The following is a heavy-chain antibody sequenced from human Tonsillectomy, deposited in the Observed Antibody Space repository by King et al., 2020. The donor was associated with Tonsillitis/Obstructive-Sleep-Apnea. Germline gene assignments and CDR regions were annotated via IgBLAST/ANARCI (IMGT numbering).Heavy chain of an antibody. V-gene: IGHV3-43*02. CDR3: AKDHSPYTTGWPYFDY. CDR2: ISGDGGTT. D-gene: IGHD6-19*01. J-gene: IGHJ4*02. CDR1: GFTFDDYA. Sequence: DVQLVESGGGVVQPGGSLRLSCAASGFTFDDYAMHWVRQAPGKGLEWVSLISGDGGTTYYADSVKGRFTISRDNSKNSLYLQMNSLRTEDTALYYCAKDHSPYTTGWPYFDYWGQGTLVTVSS.